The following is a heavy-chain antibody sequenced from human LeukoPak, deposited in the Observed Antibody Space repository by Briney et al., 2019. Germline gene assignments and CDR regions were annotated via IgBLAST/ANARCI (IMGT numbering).Heavy chain of an antibody. D-gene: IGHD3-10*01. CDR1: GGTFSSYA. Sequence: VASVKVSCKASGGTFSSYAISWVRQAPGQGLEWMGGIIPIFGTANYAQKFQGRVTITADESTSTAYMELSSLRSEDTAVYYCAREQFACYYGSGSYSFDYWGQGTLVTVSS. V-gene: IGHV1-69*13. CDR3: AREQFACYYGSGSYSFDY. CDR2: IIPIFGTA. J-gene: IGHJ4*02.